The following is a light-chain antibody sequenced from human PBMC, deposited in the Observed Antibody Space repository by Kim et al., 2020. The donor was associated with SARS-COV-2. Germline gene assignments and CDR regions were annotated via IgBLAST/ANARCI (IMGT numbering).Light chain of an antibody. Sequence: SYELTQPPSVSVSPGQTASITCSGYKLGDKYVSWYQQKPGQSPVVVIYQDNQRPSGIPERFSGSNSGNTATLTISGTQAMDEADYYCQAWDSSTHNYVFGAATKATVL. J-gene: IGLJ1*01. CDR3: QAWDSSTHNYV. CDR1: KLGDKY. CDR2: QDN. V-gene: IGLV3-1*01.